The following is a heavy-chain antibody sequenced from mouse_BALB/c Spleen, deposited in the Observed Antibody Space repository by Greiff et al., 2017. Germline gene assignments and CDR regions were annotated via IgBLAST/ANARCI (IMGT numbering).Heavy chain of an antibody. V-gene: IGHV6-6*02. Sequence: EVKVEESGGGLVQPGGSMKLSCVASGFTFSNYWMNWVRQSPEKGLEWVAEIRLKSNNYATHYAESVKGRFTISRDDSKSSVYLQMNNLRAEDTGIDYCTRLWLGGHFDYWGQGTTLTVSS. CDR1: GFTFSNYW. J-gene: IGHJ2*01. D-gene: IGHD2-2*01. CDR2: IRLKSNNYAT. CDR3: TRLWLGGHFDY.